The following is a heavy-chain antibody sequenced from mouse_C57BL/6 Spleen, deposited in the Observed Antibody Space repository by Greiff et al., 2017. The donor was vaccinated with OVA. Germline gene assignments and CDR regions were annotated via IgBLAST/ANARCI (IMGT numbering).Heavy chain of an antibody. D-gene: IGHD2-4*01. Sequence: DVHLVESEGGLVQPGSSMKLSCTASGFTFSDYYMAWVRQVPEKGLEWVANINYDGSSTYYLDSLKSRFIISRDNAKNILYLQMSSLKSEDTATYYCARNYDYDWAMDYWGQGTSVTVSS. V-gene: IGHV5-16*01. CDR2: INYDGSST. J-gene: IGHJ4*01. CDR1: GFTFSDYY. CDR3: ARNYDYDWAMDY.